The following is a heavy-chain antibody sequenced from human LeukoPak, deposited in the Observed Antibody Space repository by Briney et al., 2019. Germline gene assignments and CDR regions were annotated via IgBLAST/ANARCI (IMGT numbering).Heavy chain of an antibody. V-gene: IGHV3-74*01. CDR1: AFTFSHHW. CDR2: INSDGSST. Sequence: GGSLRLSCAASAFTFSHHWMHWVRQVPGKGLVWVSRINSDGSSTTYADSVKGRFTISRDNARNTLYLQMNSLRAEDTAVHYCARATSYSNYGMDVWGQRTTVTVSS. D-gene: IGHD6-13*01. CDR3: ARATSYSNYGMDV. J-gene: IGHJ6*02.